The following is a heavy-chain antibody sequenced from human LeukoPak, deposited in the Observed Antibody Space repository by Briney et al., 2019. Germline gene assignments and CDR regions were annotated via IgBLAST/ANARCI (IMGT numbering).Heavy chain of an antibody. CDR1: GFTFSSYA. CDR3: ARGSAAAAAPDY. V-gene: IGHV4-34*01. J-gene: IGHJ4*02. D-gene: IGHD6-13*01. CDR2: INHSGST. Sequence: SGGSLRLSCAASGFTFSSYAMSWIRQPPGKGLEWIGEINHSGSTNYNPSLKSRVTISVDTSKNQFSLKLSSVTAADTAVYYCARGSAAAAAPDYWGQGTLVTVSS.